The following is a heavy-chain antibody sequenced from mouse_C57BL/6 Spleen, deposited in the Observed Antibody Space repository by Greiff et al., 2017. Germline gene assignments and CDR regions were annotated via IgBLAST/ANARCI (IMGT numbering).Heavy chain of an antibody. V-gene: IGHV1-82*01. CDR1: GYAFSSSW. J-gene: IGHJ2*01. Sequence: VQLQQSGPELVKPGASVKISCKASGYAFSSSWMNWVKQRPGKGLEWIGRIYPGDGDTNYNGKFKGKATLTADKSSSTAYMQLSSLTSEDSAVYFCARRPYYGSSYGYFDYWGQGTTLTVSS. CDR2: IYPGDGDT. D-gene: IGHD1-1*01. CDR3: ARRPYYGSSYGYFDY.